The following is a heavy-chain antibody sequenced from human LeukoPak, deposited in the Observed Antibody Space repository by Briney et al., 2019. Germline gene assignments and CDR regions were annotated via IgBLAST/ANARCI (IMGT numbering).Heavy chain of an antibody. CDR2: INPNSGGT. Sequence: ASLKVSCKASGYTFTGYYMHWVRQAPGQGLEWMGWINPNSGGTNYAQKFQGRVTMTRDTSISTAYMELSRLRSDDTAVYYCARDSRYYYDSSGWVRFGYWGQGTLVTVSS. CDR3: ARDSRYYYDSSGWVRFGY. J-gene: IGHJ4*02. CDR1: GYTFTGYY. D-gene: IGHD3-22*01. V-gene: IGHV1-2*02.